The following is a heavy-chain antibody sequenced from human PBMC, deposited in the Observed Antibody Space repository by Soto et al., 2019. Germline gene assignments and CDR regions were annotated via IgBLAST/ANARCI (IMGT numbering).Heavy chain of an antibody. CDR2: IYPGDSDT. CDR1: GYSFTSYW. CDR3: ARHRYAEAGTTYYYYYMDV. D-gene: IGHD1-7*01. J-gene: IGHJ6*03. Sequence: PGESLKISCKGSGYSFTSYWIGWVRQIPGKGLEWMGIIYPGDSDTRYSPSFQGQVTISADKSISTAYLQWSSLKASDTAMYYCARHRYAEAGTTYYYYYMDVWGKGTTVTVSS. V-gene: IGHV5-51*01.